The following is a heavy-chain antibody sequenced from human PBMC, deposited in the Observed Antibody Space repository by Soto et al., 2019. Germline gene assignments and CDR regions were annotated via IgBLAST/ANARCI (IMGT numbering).Heavy chain of an antibody. J-gene: IGHJ6*03. CDR3: ARDQGYDFWSGYRPMDV. D-gene: IGHD3-3*01. CDR1: GFTFSSYS. V-gene: IGHV3-48*01. Sequence: PXXSLRLSCAASGFTFSSYSMHWVLQAPGKGLEWVSYISSSSSTIYYADSVKGRFTISRDNAKNSLYLQMNSLRAEDKAVYYCARDQGYDFWSGYRPMDVWGKGTTVTVSS. CDR2: ISSSSSTI.